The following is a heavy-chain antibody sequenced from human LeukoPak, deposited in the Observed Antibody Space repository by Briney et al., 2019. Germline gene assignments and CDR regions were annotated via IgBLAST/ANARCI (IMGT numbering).Heavy chain of an antibody. D-gene: IGHD3-10*01. Sequence: SETLSLTCTVSGGSISSGDYYWSWIRQPPGKGLEWIGEINHSGSTNYNPSLKSRVTISVDTSKNQFSLKLSSVTAADTAVYYCARGLMGYGEPNMVRGVLVKGSFDYWGQGTLVTVSS. CDR2: INHSGST. J-gene: IGHJ4*02. CDR1: GGSISSGDYY. V-gene: IGHV4-39*07. CDR3: ARGLMGYGEPNMVRGVLVKGSFDY.